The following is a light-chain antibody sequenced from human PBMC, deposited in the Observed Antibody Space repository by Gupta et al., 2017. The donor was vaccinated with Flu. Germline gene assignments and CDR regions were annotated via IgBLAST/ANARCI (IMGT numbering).Light chain of an antibody. CDR3: AAWDDSLNGHYV. CDR1: SSNIGSNA. J-gene: IGLJ1*01. V-gene: IGLV1-44*01. CDR2: GNN. Sequence: QSVLSQPTSASWSPGQRVTIPFSGSSSNIGSNAVNWYQHISGTAPKLLIYGNNQRPSGVPDRFSGSKSGTSASLAISXLXSEDEAXYYCAAWDDSLNGHYVFGTGTKVTAL.